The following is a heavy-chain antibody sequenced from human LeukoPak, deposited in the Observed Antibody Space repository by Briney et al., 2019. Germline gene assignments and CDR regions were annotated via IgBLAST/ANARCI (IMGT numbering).Heavy chain of an antibody. CDR1: GFTFSSYA. D-gene: IGHD3-3*01. CDR3: AMSRGATIFGVVITPYYFDY. CDR2: ISSSSSTI. Sequence: GGSLRLSCAASGFTFSSYAMSWVRQAPGKGLEWVSYISSSSSTIYYADSVKGRFTISRDNAKNSLYLQMNSLRAEDTAVYYCAMSRGATIFGVVITPYYFDYWGQGTLVTVSS. J-gene: IGHJ4*02. V-gene: IGHV3-48*04.